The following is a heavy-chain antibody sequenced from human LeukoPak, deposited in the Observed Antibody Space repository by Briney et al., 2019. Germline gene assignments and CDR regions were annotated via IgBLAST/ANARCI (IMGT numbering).Heavy chain of an antibody. CDR1: GFTFSSYG. D-gene: IGHD3-10*01. CDR3: ASAAYRFGPPDY. CDR2: ISYDGSNK. Sequence: PGGSLRLSCAASGFTFSSYGMHWVRQAPGKGLEWVAVISYDGSNKYYADSVKGRFTISRDNSKNTLNLQMNSLRAEDTAVYYCASAAYRFGPPDYWGQGTLVTVSS. V-gene: IGHV3-30*03. J-gene: IGHJ4*02.